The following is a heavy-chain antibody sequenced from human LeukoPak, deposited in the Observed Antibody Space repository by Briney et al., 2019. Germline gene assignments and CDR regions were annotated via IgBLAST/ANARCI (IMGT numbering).Heavy chain of an antibody. D-gene: IGHD3-22*01. V-gene: IGHV4-59*01. CDR3: ARTDYYDSSVIYYYALDI. Sequence: SETLSLTCTVSDGSISNYYWSWVRQPPGKGLEWIAYIDNSGSTNYNPSLRSRVTISIDTSRNQFSLKLSSVTAADTAVYYCARTDYYDSSVIYYYALDIWGQGTMVTVSS. CDR1: DGSISNYY. J-gene: IGHJ3*02. CDR2: IDNSGST.